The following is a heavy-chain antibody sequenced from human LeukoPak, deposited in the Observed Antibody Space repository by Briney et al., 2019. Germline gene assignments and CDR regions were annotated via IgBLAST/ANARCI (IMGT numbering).Heavy chain of an antibody. CDR3: AKNGGPHGMDV. D-gene: IGHD2-8*01. Sequence: GGSLRLSCAASGFTFSSTWMSWVRQAPGKGLEWVANIKHDGSETNYVDSVKGRFTISRDNAKNSLHLQMNSLRVEDTAVYYCAKNGGPHGMDVWGQGTTVTISS. J-gene: IGHJ6*02. CDR1: GFTFSSTW. CDR2: IKHDGSET. V-gene: IGHV3-7*02.